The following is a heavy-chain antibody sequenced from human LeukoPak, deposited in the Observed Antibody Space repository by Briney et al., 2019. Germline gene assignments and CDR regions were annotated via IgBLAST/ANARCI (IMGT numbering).Heavy chain of an antibody. V-gene: IGHV3-15*01. Sequence: GGSLRLSCAASGFTSSNAWMSWVRQAPGKGLEWVGRIKSKTDGGTTDYAAPVKGRFTISRDDSKNTLYLQMNSLKTEDTAVYYCTTDPRVFYGGNSPIDYWGQGTLVTVSS. D-gene: IGHD4-23*01. CDR2: IKSKTDGGTT. CDR1: GFTSSNAW. CDR3: TTDPRVFYGGNSPIDY. J-gene: IGHJ4*02.